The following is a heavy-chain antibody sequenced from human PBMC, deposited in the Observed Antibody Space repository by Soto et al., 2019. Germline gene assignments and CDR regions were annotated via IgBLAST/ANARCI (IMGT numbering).Heavy chain of an antibody. V-gene: IGHV4-39*01. CDR1: GGSISSSSYY. CDR3: ARQRYTPNYGTAAGMRYYYGMDV. CDR2: IYYSGST. D-gene: IGHD4-17*01. J-gene: IGHJ6*02. Sequence: SETLSLTCTVSGGSISSSSYYWGWIRQPPGKGLEWIGSIYYSGSTYYNPSLKSRVTISVDTSKNQFSLKLSSVTAADTAVYYCARQRYTPNYGTAAGMRYYYGMDVWGQGTTVTVSS.